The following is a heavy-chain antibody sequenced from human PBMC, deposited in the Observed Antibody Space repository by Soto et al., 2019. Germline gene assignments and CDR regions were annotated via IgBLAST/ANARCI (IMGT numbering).Heavy chain of an antibody. CDR1: GFTFSSHV. Sequence: EVQLLKSGGGLVQPGGSLRLSCAASGFTFSSHVMNWVRQAPGKGLEWVAAISGGGGTTFYGDSVEGRFTMSRDNSKNTLFLQMNSLRAEDTAVYYCARGPRAPPPHDYGMDVWGQGTTVTVSS. CDR2: ISGGGGTT. CDR3: ARGPRAPPPHDYGMDV. V-gene: IGHV3-23*01. J-gene: IGHJ6*02.